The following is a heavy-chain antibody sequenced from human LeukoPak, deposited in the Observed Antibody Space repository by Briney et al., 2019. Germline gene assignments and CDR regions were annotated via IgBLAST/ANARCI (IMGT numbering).Heavy chain of an antibody. CDR2: ISYDGSNK. CDR1: GFTFSSYA. CDR3: ARDLGRLRSSLDC. D-gene: IGHD1-1*01. J-gene: IGHJ4*02. Sequence: PGGSLRLSCAASGFTFSSYAMHWVRQAPGKGLEWVAVISYDGSNKYYADSVKGRFTISRDDSKNTLYLQMSSLRVEDTAVYYCARDLGRLRSSLDCWGQGTLVTVTS. V-gene: IGHV3-30*04.